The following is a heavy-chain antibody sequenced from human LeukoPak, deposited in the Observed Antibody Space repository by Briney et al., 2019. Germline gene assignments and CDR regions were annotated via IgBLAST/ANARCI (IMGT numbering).Heavy chain of an antibody. CDR1: GDSFTKYY. V-gene: IGHV1-46*01. D-gene: IGHD2-15*01. J-gene: IGHJ4*02. CDR3: APSVRSGGSYYFDY. CDR2: INPHDGST. Sequence: GASVKVSCKASGDSFTKYYMHWVRQAPGQGLEWMGIINPHDGSTTYTQKFQGRLTMTTDTSTSTVNMELSSLRSEDTAVYYWAPSVRSGGSYYFDYWGQGTLVTVSS.